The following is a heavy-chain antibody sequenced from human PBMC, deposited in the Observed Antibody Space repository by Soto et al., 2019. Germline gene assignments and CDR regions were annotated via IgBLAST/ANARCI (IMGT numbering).Heavy chain of an antibody. CDR3: ARPRREFYTTDAFDS. Sequence: QVQLQESDPGLVKPSETLSLTCTVSGGSISSYYWSWIRQPPGKGLEWIGYIYYSGKTNYNPSLKTRVTRSVDTSKNQFSLKWSSGTAADTAVYYCARPRREFYTTDAFDSWGQGTMVTVSS. CDR2: IYYSGKT. V-gene: IGHV4-59*08. D-gene: IGHD3-10*01. J-gene: IGHJ3*02. CDR1: GGSISSYY.